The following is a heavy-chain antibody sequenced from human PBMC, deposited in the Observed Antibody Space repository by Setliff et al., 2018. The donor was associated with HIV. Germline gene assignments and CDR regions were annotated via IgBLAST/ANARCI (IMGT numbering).Heavy chain of an antibody. D-gene: IGHD3-10*02. CDR2: IYTSGST. J-gene: IGHJ4*01. CDR3: ARVQYHYVNNGDSYYFTH. Sequence: SETLSLTCTVADGSISTGSYYWSWVRQPAGRGLEWIGRIYTSGSTNYNPSLKSRVTISIDTSMNQFSLRLTSVTAADTAVYYCARVQYHYVNNGDSYYFTHWGHGTLVTVSS. V-gene: IGHV4-61*02. CDR1: DGSISTGSYY.